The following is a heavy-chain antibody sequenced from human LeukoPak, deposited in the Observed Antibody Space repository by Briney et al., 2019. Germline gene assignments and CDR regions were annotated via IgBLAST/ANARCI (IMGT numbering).Heavy chain of an antibody. CDR3: ARDRYWGYDSSQQARFDY. D-gene: IGHD3-22*01. V-gene: IGHV1-18*01. Sequence: ASVKVSCKASGYTFTSYGISWVRQAPGQGLEWMGWISAYNGNTNYAQKLQGRVTMTTDTSTSTAYMELRSLRSDDTAVYYCARDRYWGYDSSQQARFDYWGQGTLVTVSS. J-gene: IGHJ4*02. CDR1: GYTFTSYG. CDR2: ISAYNGNT.